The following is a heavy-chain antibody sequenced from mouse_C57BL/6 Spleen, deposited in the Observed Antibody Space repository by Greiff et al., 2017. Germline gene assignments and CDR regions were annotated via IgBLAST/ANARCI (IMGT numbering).Heavy chain of an antibody. D-gene: IGHD1-1*01. CDR3: ARRYGSSYFDD. Sequence: QVQLQQPGAELVKPGASVKLSCKASGYTFTSYWMHWVKQRPGQGLEWIGMIHPNSGSTNYNEKFKSKATLTVDKSSSTAYMQLSSLTSEDSAVYYCARRYGSSYFDDWGQGTTLTVSS. CDR1: GYTFTSYW. V-gene: IGHV1-64*01. J-gene: IGHJ2*01. CDR2: IHPNSGST.